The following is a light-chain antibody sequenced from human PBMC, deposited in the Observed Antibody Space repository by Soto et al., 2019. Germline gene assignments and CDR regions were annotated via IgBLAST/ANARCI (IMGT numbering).Light chain of an antibody. J-gene: IGKJ4*01. V-gene: IGKV3-11*01. CDR3: QHRSNWPPA. Sequence: EIVLTQSPATLSLSPGERATLSCRASQSVATYLAWYQQKPGQAPRLLIYDTSNRATGIPARFSGSGSGTDFTLTISSLEPEDFAVYYCQHRSNWPPAFGGGTKVEIK. CDR2: DTS. CDR1: QSVATY.